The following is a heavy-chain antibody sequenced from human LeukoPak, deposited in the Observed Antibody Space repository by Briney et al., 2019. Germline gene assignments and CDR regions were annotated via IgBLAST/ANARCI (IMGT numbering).Heavy chain of an antibody. Sequence: ASVKVSCKASGGTFSSYAISWVRQAPGQGLEWMGGIIPILGTANYAQKFQGRVTITTDESTSTAYMELSSLRSEDTAVYYCARDRVGGSSKSNGAFDIWGQGTMVTVSS. CDR3: ARDRVGGSSKSNGAFDI. V-gene: IGHV1-69*05. D-gene: IGHD3-16*01. CDR1: GGTFSSYA. J-gene: IGHJ3*02. CDR2: IIPILGTA.